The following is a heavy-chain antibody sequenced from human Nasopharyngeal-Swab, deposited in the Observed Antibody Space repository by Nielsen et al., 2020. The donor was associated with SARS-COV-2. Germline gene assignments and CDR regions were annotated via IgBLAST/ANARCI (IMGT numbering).Heavy chain of an antibody. J-gene: IGHJ6*02. V-gene: IGHV1-69*10. D-gene: IGHD3-3*01. CDR3: ASGASFLEWFAAPPYYYGMDV. Sequence: SVKVSCKASGYTFTSYAISWVRPSPGQGLQWMGGIIPILGIANYAQKFQGSVTITADKSTSTAYMELSSLRSEDTAVYYCASGASFLEWFAAPPYYYGMDVWGQGTTVTVSS. CDR2: IIPILGIA. CDR1: GYTFTSYA.